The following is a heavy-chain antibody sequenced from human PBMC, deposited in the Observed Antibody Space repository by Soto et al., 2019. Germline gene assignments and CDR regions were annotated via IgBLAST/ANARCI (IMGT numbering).Heavy chain of an antibody. CDR2: MNQHGSET. CDR1: GFTFSSYW. J-gene: IGHJ4*02. Sequence: EVQLVESGGGLVQPGGSLRLSCETSGFTFSSYWMNWVRQAPGRGLEWVTNMNQHGSETYYLDSVKGRFTISRDNDKNSLYLQMNSLRAEDTAVYYCARGRPFPVGSGFDYWGQGTLVTVSS. V-gene: IGHV3-7*01. CDR3: ARGRPFPVGSGFDY. D-gene: IGHD1-26*01.